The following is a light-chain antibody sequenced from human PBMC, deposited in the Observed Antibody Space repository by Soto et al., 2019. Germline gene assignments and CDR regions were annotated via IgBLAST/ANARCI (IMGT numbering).Light chain of an antibody. V-gene: IGLV2-23*02. CDR3: CSFGGSGYV. J-gene: IGLJ1*01. Sequence: LTTPASVSGAPGQSITISCSGTTSDVGIVSWYQHHPGKAPKLMIHEVTKRPSGVSDRFSGSKSGNSASLTISGLQAEDEADYFCCSFGGSGYVFGTGTKSPS. CDR1: TSDVGI. CDR2: EVT.